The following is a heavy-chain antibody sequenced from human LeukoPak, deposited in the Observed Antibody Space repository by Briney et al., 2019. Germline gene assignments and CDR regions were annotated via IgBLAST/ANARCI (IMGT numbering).Heavy chain of an antibody. V-gene: IGHV4-34*01. J-gene: IGHJ4*02. Sequence: PSETLSPTCAVYGGSFSGYYWSWIRQPPGKGLEWIGEINHSGSTNYNPSLKSRVTISVDTSKNQFSLKLSSVTAADTAVYYCARHRIIRDIVTGDYFDYWGQGTLVTVSS. CDR3: ARHRIIRDIVTGDYFDY. CDR1: GGSFSGYY. CDR2: INHSGST. D-gene: IGHD3-9*01.